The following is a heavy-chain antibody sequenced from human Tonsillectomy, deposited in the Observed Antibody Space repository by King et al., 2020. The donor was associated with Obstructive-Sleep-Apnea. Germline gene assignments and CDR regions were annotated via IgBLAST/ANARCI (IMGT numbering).Heavy chain of an antibody. CDR2: IYFSGST. V-gene: IGHV4-59*01. J-gene: IGHJ4*02. CDR1: GGSISSFY. D-gene: IGHD5-12*01. CDR3: ARGVVATIFYY. Sequence: VQLQESGPGLVKPSETLSLTCTVSGGSISSFYWNWIRQPPGKGLEWIGYIYFSGSTNYNPSLKSRVTISVDTSKNQFSLKLSSVTAADTAVYYCARGVVATIFYYWGQGTLVTVSS.